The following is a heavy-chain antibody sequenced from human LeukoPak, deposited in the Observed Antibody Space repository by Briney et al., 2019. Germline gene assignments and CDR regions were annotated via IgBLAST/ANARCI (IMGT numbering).Heavy chain of an antibody. CDR3: ARAPPVFV. V-gene: IGHV3-30*03. Sequence: PGGSLGLSCAASGFTVSSTYLTWVRQAPGKGLEWVAVISYDGSNKYYADSVKGRFTISRDNSKNTLYLQMNSLRAEDTAVYYCARAPPVFVWGQGTTVTVSS. J-gene: IGHJ6*02. CDR1: GFTVSSTY. CDR2: ISYDGSNK.